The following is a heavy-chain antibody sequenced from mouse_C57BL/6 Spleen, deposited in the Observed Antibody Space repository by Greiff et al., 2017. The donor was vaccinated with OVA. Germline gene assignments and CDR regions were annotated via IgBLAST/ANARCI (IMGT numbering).Heavy chain of an antibody. D-gene: IGHD2-2*01. CDR2: INSDGGST. Sequence: VQLQQSGGGLVQPGESLKLSCESNEYEFPSHDMSWVRKTPEKRLELVAAINSDGGSTYYPDTMERRFIISRDNTKKTLYLQMSSLRSEDTALYYCARQRDGYGAMDYWGQGTSVTVSS. V-gene: IGHV5-2*01. CDR3: ARQRDGYGAMDY. CDR1: EYEFPSHD. J-gene: IGHJ4*01.